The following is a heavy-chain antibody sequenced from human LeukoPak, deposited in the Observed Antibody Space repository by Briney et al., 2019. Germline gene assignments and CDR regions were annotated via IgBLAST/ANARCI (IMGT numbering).Heavy chain of an antibody. CDR2: INPNSGGT. V-gene: IGHV1-2*02. CDR3: ARDGGSSTGHAFDI. Sequence: GASVKVSCKASGYTFTCYYIHWGRQCPGPGLEWMGWINPNSGGTNYAQKFQGRVTMTRDTSISTAYMELSRLRSDDTAVYYCARDGGSSTGHAFDIWGQGTMVTVSS. D-gene: IGHD1-26*01. CDR1: GYTFTCYY. J-gene: IGHJ3*02.